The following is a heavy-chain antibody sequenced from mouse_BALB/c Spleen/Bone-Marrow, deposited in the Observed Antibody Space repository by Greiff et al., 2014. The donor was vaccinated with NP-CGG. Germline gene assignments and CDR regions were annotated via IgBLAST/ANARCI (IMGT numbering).Heavy chain of an antibody. J-gene: IGHJ2*02. CDR2: IDPANGNT. CDR3: ARDYYGGSDFDY. Sequence: EVQLQQSGAELVKPGASVKLSCTASGFNIKDTYMHWVKQRPEQGLEWIGRIDPANGNTKYDPKFQGKATITADTSSNTAYLQLSSLTSEDTAVYYCARDYYGGSDFDYWGQGTSLTVSS. V-gene: IGHV14-3*02. D-gene: IGHD1-1*01. CDR1: GFNIKDTY.